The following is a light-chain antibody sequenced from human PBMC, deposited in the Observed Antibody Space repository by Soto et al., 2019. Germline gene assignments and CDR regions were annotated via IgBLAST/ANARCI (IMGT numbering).Light chain of an antibody. CDR2: GST. V-gene: IGLV1-40*01. CDR1: GSNIGAPYD. Sequence: QSVLTQPPSLSGAPGQRVTISCTGSGSNIGAPYDVHWYQHLPGTAPKLLIYGSTNRPSGVPGRFSGSKSGTSASLAITGLPAEDEAHYYCQSYDSSLSGYVFGAGTKLTVL. CDR3: QSYDSSLSGYV. J-gene: IGLJ1*01.